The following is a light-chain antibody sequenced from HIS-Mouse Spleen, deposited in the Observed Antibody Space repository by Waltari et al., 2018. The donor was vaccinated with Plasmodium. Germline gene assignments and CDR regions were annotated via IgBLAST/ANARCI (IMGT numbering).Light chain of an antibody. CDR2: AVN. J-gene: IGLJ2*01. CDR1: RSHVGGYNC. CDR3: SSYAGSNNLV. V-gene: IGLV2-8*01. Sequence: QSALTQPPSASASPGQSVTIPCTGPRSHVGGYNCFPSYPQHPGKAPKLMIYAVNKRPSGVPDRFSGSKSGNTASLTVSGLQAEDEADYYCSSYAGSNNLVFGGGTKLTVL.